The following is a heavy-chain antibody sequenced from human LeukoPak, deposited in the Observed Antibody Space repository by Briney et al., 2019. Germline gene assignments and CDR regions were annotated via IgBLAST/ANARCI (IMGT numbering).Heavy chain of an antibody. J-gene: IGHJ4*02. CDR2: IYHSGST. CDR1: RYDINSVYY. D-gene: IGHD3-10*01. V-gene: IGHV4-38-2*02. CDR3: ARAGGYYGSGSFPDY. Sequence: KASETLSLTCTVSRYDINSVYYWGWIRQPPGKGLEWIGSIYHSGSTYYNASLKTRVPISMDTPRTQFSLNLNSVTAADTAVYYCARAGGYYGSGSFPDYWGQGLLVTVSS.